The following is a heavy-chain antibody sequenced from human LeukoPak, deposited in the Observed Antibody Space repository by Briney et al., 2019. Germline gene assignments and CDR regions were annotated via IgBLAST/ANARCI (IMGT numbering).Heavy chain of an antibody. V-gene: IGHV3-33*01. CDR2: IWFDGSIK. CDR1: GFIFNSYG. Sequence: GSSLRFYCAASGFIFNSYGMHWVRQALGKGLEWVAVIWFDGSIKYYADSVKGQFTISMDNSKTTLYLQMNSLRVEDTAVYYCARGPSIAGRYDAFDIWGQGTMVTVSS. D-gene: IGHD6-6*01. J-gene: IGHJ3*02. CDR3: ARGPSIAGRYDAFDI.